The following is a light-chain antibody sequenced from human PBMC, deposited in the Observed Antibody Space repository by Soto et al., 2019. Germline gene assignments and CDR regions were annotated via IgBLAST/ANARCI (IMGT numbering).Light chain of an antibody. CDR1: SSDVGSYNL. J-gene: IGLJ2*01. CDR2: EVS. CDR3: CSYAGSSTLV. V-gene: IGLV2-23*02. Sequence: QSVLTQPASVSGSPGQSITISCTGTSSDVGSYNLVSWYQQHPGKAPKLMIYEVSKRPSGVSNHFSGSKSGNTASLTISGLQAEDEADYYCCSYAGSSTLVFGGGTKVTVL.